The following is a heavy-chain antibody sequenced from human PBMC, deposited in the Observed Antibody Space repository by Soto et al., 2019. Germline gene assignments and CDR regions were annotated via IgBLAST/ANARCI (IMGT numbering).Heavy chain of an antibody. CDR3: ASHIAVAATFDY. J-gene: IGHJ4*02. Sequence: NPSETLSLTCAVSGGSISSGGYSWSWIRQPPGKGLEWIGYIYNSGNTYSNPSLKSRITFSVDTSKNQFSLKVNSVTAADTAVYYCASHIAVAATFDYWGQGTLVTVYS. D-gene: IGHD6-19*01. V-gene: IGHV4-30-2*05. CDR1: GGSISSGGYS. CDR2: IYNSGNT.